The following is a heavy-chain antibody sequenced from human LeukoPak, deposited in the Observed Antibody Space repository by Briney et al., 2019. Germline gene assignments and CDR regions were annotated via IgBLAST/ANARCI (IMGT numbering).Heavy chain of an antibody. J-gene: IGHJ4*02. CDR1: GGTFSSYA. CDR2: IIPIFGTA. CDR3: AREGYYDSSGYQLAYYFDY. Sequence: GASVTVSCTASGGTFSSYAISWVRQAPGQGLEWMGGIIPIFGTANYAQKFQGRVTITADESTSTAYMELSSLRSEDTAVYYCAREGYYDSSGYQLAYYFDYWGQGTLVTVSS. D-gene: IGHD3-22*01. V-gene: IGHV1-69*13.